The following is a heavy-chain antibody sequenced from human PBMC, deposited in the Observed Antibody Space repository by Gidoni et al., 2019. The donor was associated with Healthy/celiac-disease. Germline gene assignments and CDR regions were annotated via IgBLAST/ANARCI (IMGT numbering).Heavy chain of an antibody. CDR2: IWYDGSNK. D-gene: IGHD3-16*02. J-gene: IGHJ4*02. CDR3: ARGWLGELSAPFDY. CDR1: GFTFSSYG. Sequence: QVQLVESGGGVVQPGRSLRLSCAASGFTFSSYGMHWVRQARGKGSEWVAVIWYDGSNKYYADSVKGRFTISRDNSKNTLYLQMNSLRAEDTAVYYCARGWLGELSAPFDYWGQGTLVTVSS. V-gene: IGHV3-33*01.